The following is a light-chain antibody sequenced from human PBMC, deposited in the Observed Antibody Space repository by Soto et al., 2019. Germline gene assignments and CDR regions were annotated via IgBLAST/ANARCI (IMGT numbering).Light chain of an antibody. V-gene: IGKV1-5*01. CDR2: DAS. J-gene: IGKJ1*01. Sequence: GEIFTIAXRASQTITNWLAWYEQRPWKAPKLLIYDASRLESGVPLRFSASGSGTEFTLTISSLQPDDFATYYCQQYNSYSGTFGQGTKVDI. CDR3: QQYNSYSGT. CDR1: QTITNW.